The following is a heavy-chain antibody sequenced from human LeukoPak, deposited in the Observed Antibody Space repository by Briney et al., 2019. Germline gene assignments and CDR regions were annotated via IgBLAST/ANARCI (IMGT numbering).Heavy chain of an antibody. CDR3: ARDRTIFGESEDAFDI. CDR1: GGTFSSYA. D-gene: IGHD3-3*01. CDR2: IIPIFGTA. J-gene: IGHJ3*02. Sequence: SVKVSCKASGGTFSSYAISWVRQAPGQGLEWMGGIIPIFGTANYAQKFQGRVTITADESTSTAYMELSSLRSEDTAVYYCARDRTIFGESEDAFDIWGQGTMVTVSS. V-gene: IGHV1-69*13.